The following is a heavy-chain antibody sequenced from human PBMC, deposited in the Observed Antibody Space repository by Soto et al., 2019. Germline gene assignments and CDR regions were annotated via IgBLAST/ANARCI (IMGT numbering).Heavy chain of an antibody. J-gene: IGHJ5*02. CDR3: ARHFLLNYDFWSGYPIWFDP. CDR2: IYPGDSDT. D-gene: IGHD3-3*01. CDR1: GYSFTSYW. Sequence: GESLKISCKGSGYSFTSYWIGWVRQMPGKGLEWMGIIYPGDSDTRYSPSFQGQVTISADKYISTAYLQWSSLKASDTAMYYCARHFLLNYDFWSGYPIWFDPWGQGTLVTVSS. V-gene: IGHV5-51*01.